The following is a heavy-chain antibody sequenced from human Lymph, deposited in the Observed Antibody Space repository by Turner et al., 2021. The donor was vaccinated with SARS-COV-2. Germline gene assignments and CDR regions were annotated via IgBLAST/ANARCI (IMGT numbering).Heavy chain of an antibody. V-gene: IGHV3-30*04. D-gene: IGHD3-10*01. CDR2: ISYDGSNK. J-gene: IGHJ4*02. Sequence: QVQLVESGGGVVQPGRSLRLSCAASGFTFSSYAMHWVRQAPGKVLEWVALISYDGSNKYYADSVKGRFTISRDNSKNTLYLQMNSLRAEDTAVYYCAREMGAGSDYWGQGTLVTVSS. CDR1: GFTFSSYA. CDR3: AREMGAGSDY.